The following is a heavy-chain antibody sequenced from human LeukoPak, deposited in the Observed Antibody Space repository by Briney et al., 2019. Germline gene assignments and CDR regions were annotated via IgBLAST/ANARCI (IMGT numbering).Heavy chain of an antibody. Sequence: GGSLRLSCAASGFTFSNAWMSWVRQAPGKGLEWVGRIKSKTDGGTTDCAAPVKGRFTISRDDSKNTLYLQMNSLKTEDTAVYYCTTRVRSSGWFDYWGQGTLVTVSS. CDR2: IKSKTDGGTT. CDR1: GFTFSNAW. J-gene: IGHJ4*02. V-gene: IGHV3-15*01. CDR3: TTRVRSSGWFDY. D-gene: IGHD6-19*01.